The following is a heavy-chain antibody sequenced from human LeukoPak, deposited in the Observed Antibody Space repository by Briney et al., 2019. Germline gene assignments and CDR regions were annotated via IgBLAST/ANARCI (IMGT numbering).Heavy chain of an antibody. CDR2: INPSGGST. J-gene: IGHJ3*02. Sequence: ASVSVSCKASGYTFTSYYMHWGRQAPGQGLEGMGIINPSGGSTSYAQKFQGRVTMTRDTSTSTVYMELSSLRSEDTAVYYCARESVGITMVRGVITVGAFDIWGQGTMVTVSS. CDR3: ARESVGITMVRGVITVGAFDI. CDR1: GYTFTSYY. V-gene: IGHV1-46*01. D-gene: IGHD3-10*01.